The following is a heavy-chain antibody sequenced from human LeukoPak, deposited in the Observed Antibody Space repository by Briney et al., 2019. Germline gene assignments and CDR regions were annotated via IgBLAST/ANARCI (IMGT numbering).Heavy chain of an antibody. Sequence: LSGRSLRLSCAASGFTFSSYAMSWVRQAPGNGLEWVSTISGSGGSAYQAKSVKGRYTISRDNSKDTVYLQMNSLRAEDTGVYYCAKDRSCINDVCHGEFDYWCQGTLVTVSS. CDR1: GFTFSSYA. CDR2: ISGSGGSA. CDR3: AKDRSCINDVCHGEFDY. J-gene: IGHJ4*02. V-gene: IGHV3-23*01. D-gene: IGHD2-8*01.